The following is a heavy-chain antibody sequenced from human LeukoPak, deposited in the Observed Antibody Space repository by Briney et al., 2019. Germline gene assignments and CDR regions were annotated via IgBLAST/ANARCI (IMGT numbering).Heavy chain of an antibody. Sequence: SVKVSCKASGGTFSSYAISWVRQAHGQGLEWMGGIIPIFGTANYAQKFQGRVTITTDESTSTAYMELSSLRSEDTAVYYCARDAYSSSPGGLWGQGTLVTVSS. J-gene: IGHJ4*02. V-gene: IGHV1-69*05. CDR1: GGTFSSYA. CDR2: IIPIFGTA. CDR3: ARDAYSSSPGGL. D-gene: IGHD6-6*01.